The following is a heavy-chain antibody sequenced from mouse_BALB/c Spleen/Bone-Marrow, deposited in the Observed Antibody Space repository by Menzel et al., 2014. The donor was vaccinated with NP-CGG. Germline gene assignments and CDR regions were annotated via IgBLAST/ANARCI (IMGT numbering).Heavy chain of an antibody. J-gene: IGHJ2*01. CDR1: GFTFXSYG. D-gene: IGHD1-1*01. CDR3: ARDGSSYEGNYFDY. V-gene: IGHV5-6-3*01. CDR2: INSNGGST. Sequence: EVHLVESGGGLVQPGGSLKLSCAASGFTFXSYGMSWVRQTPDKRLELVATINSNGGSTYYPDSVKGRFTISRDNAKNTLYLQMSSLKSEDTAMYYCARDGSSYEGNYFDYWGQGTTLTVSS.